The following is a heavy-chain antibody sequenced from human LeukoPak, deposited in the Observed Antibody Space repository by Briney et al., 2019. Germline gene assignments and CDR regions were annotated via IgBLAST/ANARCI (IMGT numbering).Heavy chain of an antibody. CDR2: ILYNGANT. Sequence: GGSLRLSWAASGFTFSNYGMHWFRQGPGKGLDWVAYILYNGANTDYADSVKGRFTVSIDNSNNMTYLQMSSLRVEDTAVYFCARDGYNMYDNWGQGTLVTVSS. CDR3: ARDGYNMYDN. J-gene: IGHJ4*02. CDR1: GFTFSNYG. D-gene: IGHD5-24*01. V-gene: IGHV3-33*01.